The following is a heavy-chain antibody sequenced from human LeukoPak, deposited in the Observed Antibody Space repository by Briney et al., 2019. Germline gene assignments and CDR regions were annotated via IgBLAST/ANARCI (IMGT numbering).Heavy chain of an antibody. D-gene: IGHD6-19*01. V-gene: IGHV3-23*01. CDR2: ISGSGGST. J-gene: IGHJ4*02. Sequence: GGSLRLSCVASGFSFSDYAMSWVRQAPGKGLEWGSAISGSGGSTYYADPVKGRFTISRDNSKNTLYLQMNSLRAEDTAVYYCAKVASSGWYGGYFDYWGQGTLVTVSS. CDR1: GFSFSDYA. CDR3: AKVASSGWYGGYFDY.